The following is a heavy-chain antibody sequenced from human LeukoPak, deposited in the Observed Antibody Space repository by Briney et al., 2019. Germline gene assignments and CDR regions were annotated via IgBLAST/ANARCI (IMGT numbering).Heavy chain of an antibody. V-gene: IGHV4-34*01. Sequence: PSETLSLTCAVYGGSFSGYYWSWIRQPPGKGLEWIGEINHSGSTNYNPSLKSRVTISVDTSKNQFSLKLSSVTAADTAVYYCAKERRYYDSSGQDYWGQGTLVTVSS. CDR2: INHSGST. D-gene: IGHD3-22*01. J-gene: IGHJ4*02. CDR3: AKERRYYDSSGQDY. CDR1: GGSFSGYY.